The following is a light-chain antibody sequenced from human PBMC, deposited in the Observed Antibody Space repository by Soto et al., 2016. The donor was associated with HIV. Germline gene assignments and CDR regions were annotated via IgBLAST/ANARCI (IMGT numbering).Light chain of an antibody. CDR2: GAS. CDR1: QDIDNY. CDR3: QKYNNDVT. V-gene: IGKV1-16*02. J-gene: IGKJ4*01. Sequence: DIQMTQSPSSLSASVGDTVTITCRASQDIDNYLAWFQQKPGKAPKSLIYGASTLQSGVSSKFSGSRSGTDFTLTISSLQPEDFGTYYCQKYNNDVTFGGGTKVEI.